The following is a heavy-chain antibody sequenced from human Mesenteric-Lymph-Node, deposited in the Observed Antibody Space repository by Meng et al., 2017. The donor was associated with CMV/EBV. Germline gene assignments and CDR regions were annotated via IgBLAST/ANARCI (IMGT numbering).Heavy chain of an antibody. V-gene: IGHV3-30*02. CDR3: AKDPGPIWSGRNWFDP. CDR1: GFTFSSYG. J-gene: IGHJ5*02. CDR2: IHYDGSDK. D-gene: IGHD3-3*01. Sequence: SGFTFSSYGMHWARQAPGKGLEWVAFIHYDGSDKYYADSVKGRFTISRDNSKNTLYLQMNSLRFEDTAVYYCAKDPGPIWSGRNWFDPWGQGTLVTVSS.